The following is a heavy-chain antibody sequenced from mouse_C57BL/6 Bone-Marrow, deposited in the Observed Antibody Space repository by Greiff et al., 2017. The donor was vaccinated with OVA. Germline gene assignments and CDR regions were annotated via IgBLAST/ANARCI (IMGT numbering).Heavy chain of an antibody. D-gene: IGHD1-1*01. CDR1: GFTFSDYY. Sequence: EVKVVESEGGLVQPGSSMKLSCTASGFTFSDYYMAWVRQVPEKGLEWVANINYDGSSTYYLDSLKSRFIISRDNAKNILYLQMSSLKSEDTATYYGARDYGSRWYFDVWGTGTTVTVSS. J-gene: IGHJ1*03. CDR2: INYDGSST. V-gene: IGHV5-16*01. CDR3: ARDYGSRWYFDV.